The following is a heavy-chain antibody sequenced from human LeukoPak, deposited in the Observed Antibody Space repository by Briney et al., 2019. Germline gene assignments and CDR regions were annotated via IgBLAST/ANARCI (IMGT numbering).Heavy chain of an antibody. CDR2: ISYDGSNK. Sequence: GGSLRLSCEAGGLKFSNNAMTWVRQAPGKGLEWVAVISYDGSNKYYADSVKGRFTISRDNSKNTLYLQMNSLRAEDTAVYYCAKDGARELAAYYFDYWGQETLVTVSS. D-gene: IGHD3-10*01. V-gene: IGHV3-30*18. CDR1: GLKFSNNA. J-gene: IGHJ4*02. CDR3: AKDGARELAAYYFDY.